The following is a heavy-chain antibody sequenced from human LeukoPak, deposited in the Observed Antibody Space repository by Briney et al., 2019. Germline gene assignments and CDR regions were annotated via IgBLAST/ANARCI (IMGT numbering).Heavy chain of an antibody. V-gene: IGHV4-4*07. J-gene: IGHJ4*02. CDR3: ARGLAAAADRALDY. Sequence: SETLSLTCTVSGGSISSNYWSWVRQPAGKGLEWIGRIYSSGSTDYNPSLKSRVTMSVDTSTNQFSLKLSSVTAADTAVYYCARGLAAAADRALDYWGQGTLVIASS. CDR2: IYSSGST. D-gene: IGHD6-13*01. CDR1: GGSISSNY.